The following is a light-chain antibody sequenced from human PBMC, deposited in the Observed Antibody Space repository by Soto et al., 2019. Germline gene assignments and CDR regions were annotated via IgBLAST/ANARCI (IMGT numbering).Light chain of an antibody. CDR1: QDISNY. Sequence: DIQMTQSPSSLSASVGDRVTISCQASQDISNYLNWYQHKEGKAPKLLIYDASNLETGVPSRFSGSGSGTDFTLTISSLQPEDIATYYCQQSYSVPHTFGQGTNLEI. CDR2: DAS. V-gene: IGKV1-33*01. J-gene: IGKJ2*01. CDR3: QQSYSVPHT.